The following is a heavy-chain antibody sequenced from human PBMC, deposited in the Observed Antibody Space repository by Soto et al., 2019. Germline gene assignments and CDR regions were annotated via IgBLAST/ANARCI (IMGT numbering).Heavy chain of an antibody. V-gene: IGHV4-4*07. CDR1: GGSISGYY. J-gene: IGHJ6*02. D-gene: IGHD3-16*01. CDR3: ARGGEFYVLDV. CDR2: KHTSGTT. Sequence: QVQLQESGPGLVKPSETLSLTCTVSGGSISGYYWTWIRQPAGKGLEWIGRKHTSGTTNYKPSLKSRVTMSIDPSTNQFSLNLSSVTAADTAVYYCARGGEFYVLDVWGQGTTVAVSS.